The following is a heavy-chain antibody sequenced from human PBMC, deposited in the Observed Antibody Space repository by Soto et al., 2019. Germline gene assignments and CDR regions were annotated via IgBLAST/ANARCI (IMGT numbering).Heavy chain of an antibody. V-gene: IGHV3-11*06. D-gene: IGHD2-2*01. J-gene: IGHJ6*02. Sequence: GGSLRLSCAVSGFTFSDYYRSWIRQAPGKGLEWVAYISGSGTYTNYADSVKGRFTISRDNAKNSLYLQMNSLRDEDTAVYYCVRDGGVVLPAPIGGGSGMDVWGQGTTVTVSS. CDR3: VRDGGVVLPAPIGGGSGMDV. CDR1: GFTFSDYY. CDR2: ISGSGTYT.